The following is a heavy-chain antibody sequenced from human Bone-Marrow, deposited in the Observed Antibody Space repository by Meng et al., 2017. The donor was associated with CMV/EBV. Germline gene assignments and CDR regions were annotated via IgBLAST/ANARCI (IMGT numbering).Heavy chain of an antibody. CDR2: VIYSGGT. D-gene: IGHD3-3*01. V-gene: IGHV4-34*01. CDR3: ARGLYYDFWSGYYLEGSGWFDP. CDR1: GGSLSDYW. Sequence: SETLSLTCAVYGGSLSDYWWNWIRQSPGKGLEWIGEVIYSGGTNYNPSLKSRVTISVDTSKNQFSLKLSSVTAADTAVYYCARGLYYDFWSGYYLEGSGWFDPWGQGTLVTVSS. J-gene: IGHJ5*02.